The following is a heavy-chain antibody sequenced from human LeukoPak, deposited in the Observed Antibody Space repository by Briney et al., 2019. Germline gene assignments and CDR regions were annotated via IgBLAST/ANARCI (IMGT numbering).Heavy chain of an antibody. CDR1: GFTFSSYA. D-gene: IGHD5-18*01. CDR3: AKDAYSYGYHYYYGMDV. V-gene: IGHV3-23*01. CDR2: ISGSGGST. Sequence: PGRSLRLSCAASGFTFSSYAMSWVRQAPGKGLEWVSAISGSGGSTYYADSVKGRFTISRDNSKNTLYLQMNSLRAEDTAVYYCAKDAYSYGYHYYYGMDVWGQGTTVTVSS. J-gene: IGHJ6*02.